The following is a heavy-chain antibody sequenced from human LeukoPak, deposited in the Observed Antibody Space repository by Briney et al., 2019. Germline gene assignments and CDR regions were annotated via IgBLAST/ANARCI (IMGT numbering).Heavy chain of an antibody. CDR3: ARGENLTIAAPPFDY. CDR1: GGSFSGYY. CDR2: INHSGST. D-gene: IGHD6-6*01. V-gene: IGHV4-34*01. Sequence: PSETLSLTCAVYGGSFSGYYWSWIRQPPGKGLEWIGEINHSGSTNYNPSLKSRVTISVDTSKNQFSLKLSSVTAADTAVYYCARGENLTIAAPPFDYWGQGTLVTVSS. J-gene: IGHJ4*02.